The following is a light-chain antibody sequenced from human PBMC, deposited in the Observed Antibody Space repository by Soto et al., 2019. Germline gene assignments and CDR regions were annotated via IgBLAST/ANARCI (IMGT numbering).Light chain of an antibody. J-gene: IGKJ3*01. CDR3: QQFGSSPGFT. V-gene: IGKV3-20*01. CDR1: QRINNRY. CDR2: GAS. Sequence: EIVLTQSPGTLSLSPGERATLSCRASQRINNRYLAWYQQKPGQAPRLLIYGASSRATGIPDRFIGSGSGTDFPLTISRLEPEDFAVYYCQQFGSSPGFTFGPGTKVDIK.